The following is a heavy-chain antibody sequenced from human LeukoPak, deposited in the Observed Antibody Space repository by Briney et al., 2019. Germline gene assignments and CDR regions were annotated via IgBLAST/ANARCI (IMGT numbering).Heavy chain of an antibody. D-gene: IGHD1-1*01. CDR2: ISTSSSTR. Sequence: GGSLRLSCAASGFTLNNYSMNWVRQAPGKGLEWVSYISTSSSTRYYVDSVKGRFTISRDNAMNSLYLQMNSLRAEDTAVYYCARTRDPPTYYYFYMDVWGKGTTVTVSS. CDR1: GFTLNNYS. J-gene: IGHJ6*03. CDR3: ARTRDPPTYYYFYMDV. V-gene: IGHV3-48*04.